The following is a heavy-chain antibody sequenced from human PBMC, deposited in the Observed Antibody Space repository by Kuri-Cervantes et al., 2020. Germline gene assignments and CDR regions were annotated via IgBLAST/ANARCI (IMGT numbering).Heavy chain of an antibody. V-gene: IGHV1-2*02. CDR1: GYTFTGYY. CDR3: ARHYYDSRGYYYGLYFQH. J-gene: IGHJ1*01. Sequence: ASVKVSCKASGYTFTGYYLHWVRQAPGQGLEWMGWINPNSGGTNYAQKFQGRVTMTRDTSISTAYMELSRLRSDDTAVYYCARHYYDSRGYYYGLYFQHWGQGTLVTVSS. CDR2: INPNSGGT. D-gene: IGHD3-22*01.